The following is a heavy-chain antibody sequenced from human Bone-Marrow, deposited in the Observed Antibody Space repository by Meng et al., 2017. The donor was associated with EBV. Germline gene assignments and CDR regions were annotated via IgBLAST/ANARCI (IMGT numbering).Heavy chain of an antibody. J-gene: IGHJ4*02. CDR3: ARGKYYDNGGYSRSNYYFDF. CDR1: GYTFTTYD. CDR2: LS. V-gene: IGHV1-18*01. Sequence: QGQLAQFGAEVKKLGASVKGSCKTSGYTFTTYDIPWGRQAPGQGLEWMGWLSHYAQKLQGRVTMTTDTSTSTAYMELRSLRSDDTAVYYCARGKYYDNGGYSRSNYYFDFWGQGTLVTVSS. D-gene: IGHD3-22*01.